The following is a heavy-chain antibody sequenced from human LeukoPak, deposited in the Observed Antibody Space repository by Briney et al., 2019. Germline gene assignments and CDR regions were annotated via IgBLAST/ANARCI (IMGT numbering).Heavy chain of an antibody. CDR1: GGSFSGYY. CDR2: INHSGST. Sequence: SETLSLTCAVYGGSFSGYYWSWIRQPPGKGLEWIGEINHSGSTNYNPSLKSRVTISVDTSKNQFSLKLSSVTAADTAVYYCARVRGWLQFRILYYFDYWGQGTLVTVSS. D-gene: IGHD5-24*01. V-gene: IGHV4-34*01. CDR3: ARVRGWLQFRILYYFDY. J-gene: IGHJ4*02.